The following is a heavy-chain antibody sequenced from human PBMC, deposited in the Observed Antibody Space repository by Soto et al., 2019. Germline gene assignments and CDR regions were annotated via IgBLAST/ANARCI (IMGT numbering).Heavy chain of an antibody. V-gene: IGHV1-18*01. J-gene: IGHJ5*02. Sequence: QVQLVQSGAEVKKPGASVKVSCKTSGYTFTNYGITWVRQAPGQAPEWMGRITGYNGNTNYAQKVQGRFIMTTDISPSTAYMELRSLISDDTAVYYCARDEVPAANWLDTWGQGTLVTVSS. D-gene: IGHD2-2*01. CDR3: ARDEVPAANWLDT. CDR2: ITGYNGNT. CDR1: GYTFTNYG.